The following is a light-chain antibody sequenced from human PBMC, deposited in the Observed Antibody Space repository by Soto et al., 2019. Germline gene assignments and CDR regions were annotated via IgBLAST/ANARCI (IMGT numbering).Light chain of an antibody. J-gene: IGLJ2*01. CDR1: SSNVGGYNY. V-gene: IGLV2-14*01. CDR3: SSYTSSSTVVV. CDR2: DDS. Sequence: QSVLTQPASVSGSPGQSITISCTGTSSNVGGYNYVSWYQQHPGKAPKLLIYDDSNRPSGVSTRFSGSKSGNTASLAISGLQAEDEADYYCSSYTSSSTVVVFGGGTKLTVL.